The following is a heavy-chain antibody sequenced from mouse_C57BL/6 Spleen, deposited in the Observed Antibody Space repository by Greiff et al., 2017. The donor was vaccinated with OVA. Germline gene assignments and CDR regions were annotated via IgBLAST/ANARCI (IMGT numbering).Heavy chain of an antibody. CDR2: IDPENGDT. V-gene: IGHV14-4*01. D-gene: IGHD1-1*01. J-gene: IGHJ3*01. CDR3: TTSYYYGSSFEAY. CDR1: GFNIKDDY. Sequence: EVQLQQSGAELVRPGASVKLSCTASGFNIKDDYMHWVKQRPEQGLEWIGWIDPENGDTEYASKFQGKATITADTSSNTDYLQLSSLTSEDTAVYYCTTSYYYGSSFEAYWGQGTLVTVSA.